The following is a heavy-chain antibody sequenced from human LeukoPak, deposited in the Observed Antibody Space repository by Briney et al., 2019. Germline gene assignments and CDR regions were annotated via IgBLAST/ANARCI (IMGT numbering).Heavy chain of an antibody. Sequence: PGGSLRLSCAASGFTFSSYWMSWVRQAPGKGLEWVANIKQDGSEKYYVDSVKGRFTISRDNAKNSLYLQMSSLRAEDTAVYYCARDPSIVLMVYAMAENAFDIWGQGTMVTVSS. D-gene: IGHD2-8*01. V-gene: IGHV3-7*01. CDR2: IKQDGSEK. CDR3: ARDPSIVLMVYAMAENAFDI. CDR1: GFTFSSYW. J-gene: IGHJ3*02.